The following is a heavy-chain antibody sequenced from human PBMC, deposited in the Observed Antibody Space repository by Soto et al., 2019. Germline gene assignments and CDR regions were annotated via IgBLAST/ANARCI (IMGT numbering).Heavy chain of an antibody. Sequence: SGPTLGNPTQTLTLTCTFSGFSLSARGLGVGWIRQPPGNALEWLALIYWNDDKRYSPSLQSGLTITKDASKNQVVFSMTNVDPADTATYYCAHSPWGAAPDYWGQGTLVTVSS. D-gene: IGHD3-16*01. CDR2: IYWNDDK. V-gene: IGHV2-5*01. J-gene: IGHJ4*02. CDR3: AHSPWGAAPDY. CDR1: GFSLSARGLG.